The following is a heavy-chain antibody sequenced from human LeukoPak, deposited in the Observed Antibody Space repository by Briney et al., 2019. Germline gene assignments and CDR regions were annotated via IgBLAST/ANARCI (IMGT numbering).Heavy chain of an antibody. D-gene: IGHD5-18*01. Sequence: GGSLRLSCAASGFTFSSYSMNWVRQAPGKGLEWVSSISSSSRYIYYADSVKGRFTISRDNAKNSLYLQMNSLRAEDTAVYYCARNKKGDRYTYGHDYWGQGTLVTVSS. J-gene: IGHJ4*02. V-gene: IGHV3-21*01. CDR3: ARNKKGDRYTYGHDY. CDR1: GFTFSSYS. CDR2: ISSSSRYI.